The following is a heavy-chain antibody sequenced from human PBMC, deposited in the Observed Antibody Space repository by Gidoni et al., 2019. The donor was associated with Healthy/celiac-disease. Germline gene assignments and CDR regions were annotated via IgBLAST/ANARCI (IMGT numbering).Heavy chain of an antibody. D-gene: IGHD3-9*01. CDR3: AREDFDWLSGAFDI. CDR1: GFHFSDYY. V-gene: IGHV3-11*05. CDR2: ISSSSSYT. Sequence: QVQLVESGGGLVKPGGSLRLSCAASGFHFSDYYMSWIRQAPGKGLEWVSYISSSSSYTNYADSVKGRFTISRDNAKNSLYLQMNSLRAEDTAVYYCAREDFDWLSGAFDIWGQGTMVTVSS. J-gene: IGHJ3*02.